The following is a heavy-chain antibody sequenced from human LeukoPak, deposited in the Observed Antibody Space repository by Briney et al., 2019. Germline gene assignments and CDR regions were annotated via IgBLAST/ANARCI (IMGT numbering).Heavy chain of an antibody. CDR2: INHSGST. CDR3: ARGSRIVVVVAATPRYFDY. Sequence: SETLSLTYAVYGGSFSGYYWSWIRQPPGKGLEWIGEINHSGSTNYNPSLKSRVTISVDTSKNQFSLKLSSVTAADTAVYYCARGSRIVVVVAATPRYFDYWGQGTLVAVSS. CDR1: GGSFSGYY. V-gene: IGHV4-34*01. J-gene: IGHJ4*02. D-gene: IGHD2-15*01.